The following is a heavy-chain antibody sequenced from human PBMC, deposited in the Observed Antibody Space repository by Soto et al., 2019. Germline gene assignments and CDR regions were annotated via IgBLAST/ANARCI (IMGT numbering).Heavy chain of an antibody. J-gene: IGHJ4*02. CDR1: GFTFSSYA. V-gene: IGHV3-30-3*01. D-gene: IGHD3-3*01. Sequence: GGSLRLSCAASGFTFSSYAMHWVSQSPRKGLEEVAGITYDGSNTYYDDAVKGRFTVSRDNSKNTLYLKMNSLRAEDTAVYYCARDGCFEVVIIGDCTSSSFDYWGQGTLVTVSS. CDR3: ARDGCFEVVIIGDCTSSSFDY. CDR2: ITYDGSNT.